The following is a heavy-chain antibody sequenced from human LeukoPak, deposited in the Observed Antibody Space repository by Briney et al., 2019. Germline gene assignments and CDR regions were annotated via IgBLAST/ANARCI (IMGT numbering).Heavy chain of an antibody. J-gene: IGHJ4*02. Sequence: SQTLSLTCAISGDSVSSNSAAWNWIRQSLSRGLEWLGRTYYRSKWYNDYAVSVKSRITINPDTSKNQFSLQLNSVTPEDTAVYYCARVSYYDILTGYYTSLDYWGQGTLVTVSS. CDR1: GDSVSSNSAA. CDR2: TYYRSKWYN. V-gene: IGHV6-1*01. CDR3: ARVSYYDILTGYYTSLDY. D-gene: IGHD3-9*01.